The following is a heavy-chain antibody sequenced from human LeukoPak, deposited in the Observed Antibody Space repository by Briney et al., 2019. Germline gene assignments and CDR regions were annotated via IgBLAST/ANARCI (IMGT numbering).Heavy chain of an antibody. CDR1: GFSFSGHW. J-gene: IGHJ4*02. D-gene: IGHD6-6*01. CDR3: ARGPNSNWSGLDF. Sequence: GGSLRLSCTASGFSFSGHWMHWARQLPGKGLVWVSRISPTGSTTSYADSVKGRFIVSRDNAKNTLYLQVNNLRAEDTAVYYCARGPNSNWSGLDFWGQGTLLTVSS. CDR2: ISPTGSTT. V-gene: IGHV3-74*01.